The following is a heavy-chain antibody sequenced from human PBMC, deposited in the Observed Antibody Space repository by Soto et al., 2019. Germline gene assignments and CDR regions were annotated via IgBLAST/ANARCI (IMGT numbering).Heavy chain of an antibody. D-gene: IGHD5-18*01. CDR1: GFTCSGYW. Sequence: GGSLRLSCAASGFTCSGYWMHWVRQAPEKGLVWVSRINSDGSGAYYADPVKGRFTISRDNAKNTVYLQMNSLKTEDTAVYYCTAASSIQLWYYWYFDLWGRGTLVTVSS. V-gene: IGHV3-74*01. J-gene: IGHJ2*01. CDR3: TAASSIQLWYYWYFDL. CDR2: INSDGSGA.